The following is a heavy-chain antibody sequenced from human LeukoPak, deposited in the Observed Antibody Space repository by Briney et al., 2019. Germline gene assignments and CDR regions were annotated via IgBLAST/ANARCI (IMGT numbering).Heavy chain of an antibody. J-gene: IGHJ5*02. Sequence: SETLSLTCTVSGGSISSYYWSWIRQPPGKGLEWSGSIYYSGSTYYNPSLKSRVTISVDTSKNQFSLKLSSVTAADTAVYYCARFAYCGGDCYSDWFDPWGQGTLVTVSS. D-gene: IGHD2-21*01. CDR1: GGSISSYY. CDR2: IYYSGST. CDR3: ARFAYCGGDCYSDWFDP. V-gene: IGHV4-39*01.